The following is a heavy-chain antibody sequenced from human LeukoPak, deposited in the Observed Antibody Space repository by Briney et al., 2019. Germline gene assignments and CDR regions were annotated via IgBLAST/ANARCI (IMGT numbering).Heavy chain of an antibody. CDR3: ATGLATNELWTGAFDI. Sequence: GRSLRLSCAASGFTFDDNAKHWARPAPAKGRDWGSCISRNSGSIGYADSAKGPFTISRDNAKNSLYLQMNSLRAEDTGLYYCATGLATNELWTGAFDIWGQGTMFTVSS. V-gene: IGHV3-9*01. J-gene: IGHJ3*02. D-gene: IGHD5-24*01. CDR2: ISRNSGSI. CDR1: GFTFDDNA.